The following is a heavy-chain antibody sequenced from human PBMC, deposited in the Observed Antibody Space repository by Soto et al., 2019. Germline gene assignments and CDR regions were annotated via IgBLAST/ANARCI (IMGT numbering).Heavy chain of an antibody. Sequence: SQTLSLTCAISGDSVSSNSAAWNWIRQSPSRGLEWLGRTYYRSKWYNDYAVSVKSRITINPDTSKNQFSLQLNSVTPEDTAVYYCARFNCSGGSCKYSSYGMDVWGPGTTVTVSS. J-gene: IGHJ6*02. D-gene: IGHD2-15*01. CDR1: GDSVSSNSAA. V-gene: IGHV6-1*01. CDR2: TYYRSKWYN. CDR3: ARFNCSGGSCKYSSYGMDV.